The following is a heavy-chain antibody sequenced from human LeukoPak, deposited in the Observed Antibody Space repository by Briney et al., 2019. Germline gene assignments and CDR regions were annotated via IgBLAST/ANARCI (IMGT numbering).Heavy chain of an antibody. CDR1: GGSFSGYY. D-gene: IGHD3-3*01. Sequence: PSETLSLTCAVYGGSFSGYYWSWIRQPPGKGLEWIGEINHSGSTYYNPSLKSRVTISVDTSKNQFSLKLSSVTAADTAVYYCATSPPNYDFWSGYFSGAYYYYGMDVWGQGTTVTVSS. CDR2: INHSGST. J-gene: IGHJ6*02. V-gene: IGHV4-34*01. CDR3: ATSPPNYDFWSGYFSGAYYYYGMDV.